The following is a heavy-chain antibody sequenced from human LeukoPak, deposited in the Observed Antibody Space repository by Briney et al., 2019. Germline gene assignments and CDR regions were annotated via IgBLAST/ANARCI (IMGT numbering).Heavy chain of an antibody. Sequence: PGGSLRLSCAASGLTFSDFWMHWVRQPPGKGLVWVALVKGDGSTTIYADSVKGRFTISRDNAKNTLYLQMNSLRADDSGVYYCATGHSYGYDYWGQGVLVTVSS. CDR2: VKGDGSTT. D-gene: IGHD5-18*01. J-gene: IGHJ4*02. CDR3: ATGHSYGYDY. CDR1: GLTFSDFW. V-gene: IGHV3-74*01.